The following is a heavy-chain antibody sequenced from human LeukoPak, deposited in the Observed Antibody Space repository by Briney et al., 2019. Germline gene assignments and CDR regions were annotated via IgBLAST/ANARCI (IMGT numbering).Heavy chain of an antibody. CDR2: ISGTGSNT. J-gene: IGHJ4*02. D-gene: IGHD3-22*01. Sequence: GGFLRLSCAASRLTFSSYAMSWVRQAPGRGLEWVSAISGTGSNTYYADSVKGRFTISRDNSENTLYLQMNSLRAENTAVYSLAKEGYDESSGYFYYWGQGTLVTVFS. CDR1: RLTFSSYA. CDR3: AKEGYDESSGYFYY. V-gene: IGHV3-23*01.